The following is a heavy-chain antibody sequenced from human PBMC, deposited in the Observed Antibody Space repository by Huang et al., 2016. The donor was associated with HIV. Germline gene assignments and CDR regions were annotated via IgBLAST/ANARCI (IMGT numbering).Heavy chain of an antibody. D-gene: IGHD3-22*01. CDR1: GASITSHY. CDR2: VPHSGMT. CDR3: ARDGAYSFDTSAYYRDY. J-gene: IGHJ4*02. V-gene: IGHV4-59*11. Sequence: QVQLRESGPGLVKPSETLSLTCSVSGASITSHYWSWIRQPPGEGLEGIGSVPHSGMTKYSPLLRSRVTRSVDTSKDHFSLNLTSVTGADTAIYYCARDGAYSFDTSAYYRDYWGQGTLVTVSS.